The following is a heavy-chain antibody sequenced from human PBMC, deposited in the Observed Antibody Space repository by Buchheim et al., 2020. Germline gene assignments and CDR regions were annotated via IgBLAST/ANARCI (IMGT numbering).Heavy chain of an antibody. D-gene: IGHD2-2*01. Sequence: EVQLVQSGAEVKKPGEFLKISCKGSGYSFTSYWIGWVRQMPGKGLEWMGIIYPGDSDTRYSPSFQGQVTISADQSISTAYLQWSSLKASDTAMYYCARHPFVVVPAATNWYFDLWGRGTL. CDR3: ARHPFVVVPAATNWYFDL. J-gene: IGHJ2*01. V-gene: IGHV5-51*01. CDR2: IYPGDSDT. CDR1: GYSFTSYW.